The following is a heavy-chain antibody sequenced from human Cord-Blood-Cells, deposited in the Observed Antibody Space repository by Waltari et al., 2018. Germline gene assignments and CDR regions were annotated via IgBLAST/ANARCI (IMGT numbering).Heavy chain of an antibody. CDR3: ARRFRGSGSYWYFDL. CDR1: GYSFTSYW. D-gene: IGHD3-10*01. V-gene: IGHV5-51*01. J-gene: IGHJ2*01. Sequence: EVQLVQTGAEVKKPGESLKISCTGSGYSFTSYWIGWVRRMTGKGLEWMGIIYPGSSVPRYSPSFQGQVTISADKSISTAYLQWSSLKASDTAMYYCARRFRGSGSYWYFDLWGRGTLVTVSS. CDR2: IYPGSSVP.